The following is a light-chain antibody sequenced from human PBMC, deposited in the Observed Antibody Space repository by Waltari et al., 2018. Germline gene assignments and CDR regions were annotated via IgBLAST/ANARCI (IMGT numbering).Light chain of an antibody. CDR2: VAT. CDR1: QSIGSY. V-gene: IGKV1-39*01. Sequence: DIQMTQSPSSLSASVGDRVTITCRASQSIGSYLNWYQRKPGKAPNLLIYVATTLESGVPSRFTGSGSGTEFTLTINSLQPEDVATYYCQHSYSIPFIFGQGPSWRSN. J-gene: IGKJ2*01. CDR3: QHSYSIPFI.